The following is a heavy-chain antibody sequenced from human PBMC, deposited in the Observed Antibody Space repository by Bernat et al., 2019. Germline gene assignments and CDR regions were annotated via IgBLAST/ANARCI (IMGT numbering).Heavy chain of an antibody. CDR2: ISYDGSDE. CDR1: GFTFSSYG. CDR3: ARGTSTSAPYMDV. J-gene: IGHJ6*03. V-gene: IGHV3-30*03. Sequence: QVQLVESGGGVVQPGRSLRLSCAASGFTFSSYGMHWVRQAPGKGLEWVAVISYDGSDEHYADSVKGRFTISRDNSKNTLSLQMNSLRAEDTAVYYCARGTSTSAPYMDVWGKGTTVTVSS.